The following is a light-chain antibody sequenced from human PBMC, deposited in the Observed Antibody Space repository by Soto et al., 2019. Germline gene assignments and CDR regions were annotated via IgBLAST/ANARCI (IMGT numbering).Light chain of an antibody. CDR3: QQYKSYSWT. J-gene: IGKJ1*01. Sequence: DIPLTQSPSTLSASVGDRVTITCRASRDIITWLAWYQQKPGKAPKLLISKASTLEGGVPSRFSGSGSGTEFTLTISGLQPDDFATYYCQQYKSYSWTFGQGTKVEI. CDR1: RDIITW. CDR2: KAS. V-gene: IGKV1-5*03.